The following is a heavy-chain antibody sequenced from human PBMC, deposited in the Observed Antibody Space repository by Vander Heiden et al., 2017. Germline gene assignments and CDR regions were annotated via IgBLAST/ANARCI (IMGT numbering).Heavy chain of an antibody. J-gene: IGHJ4*02. Sequence: QLQLQESGPGLVKPSETLSLTCTVSGGSSSSSSYFWGWIRQSPGKGLEWIGSISYSGNTNCNPSLRSRVTLSVDTSKNQFSLELSSGTAADTAVYYCGRPISDIYYTVLDSWGQGILVTVSS. CDR2: ISYSGNT. V-gene: IGHV4-39*01. D-gene: IGHD3-3*01. CDR1: GGSSSSSSYF. CDR3: GRPISDIYYTVLDS.